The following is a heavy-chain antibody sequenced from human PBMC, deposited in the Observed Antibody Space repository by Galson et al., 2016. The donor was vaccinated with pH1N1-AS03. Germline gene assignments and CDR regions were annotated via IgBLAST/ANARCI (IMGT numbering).Heavy chain of an antibody. Sequence: SPRLSCAASGFTFDDYAMHWVRQTPEKGLEWVSRISWNSAAIDYADSVQGRFTISIDNAQNSLYLQIDGLTADDTALAYCVKERGTVITSNTFDIWGQGTMVTVSS. CDR3: VKERGTVITSNTFDI. CDR1: GFTFDDYA. CDR2: ISWNSAAI. V-gene: IGHV3-9*01. D-gene: IGHD4-17*01. J-gene: IGHJ3*02.